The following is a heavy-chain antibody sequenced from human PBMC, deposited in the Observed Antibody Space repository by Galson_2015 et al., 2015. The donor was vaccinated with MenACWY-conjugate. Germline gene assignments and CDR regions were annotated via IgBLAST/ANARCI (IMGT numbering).Heavy chain of an antibody. Sequence: SLRLSCAASGFTFSTYAMHWVRQAPGKGLEWVAVLSSDENNKYYADSVKGRFTISRDNSKSTLHLQMNSLRTEDTAIYYCARVVYIYGRTLYYFDYWGQGTLVTVSS. V-gene: IGHV3-30*04. CDR1: GFTFSTYA. D-gene: IGHD5-18*01. CDR2: LSSDENNK. CDR3: ARVVYIYGRTLYYFDY. J-gene: IGHJ4*02.